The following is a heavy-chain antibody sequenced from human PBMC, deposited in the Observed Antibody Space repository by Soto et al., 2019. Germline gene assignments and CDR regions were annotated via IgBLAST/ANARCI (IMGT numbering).Heavy chain of an antibody. V-gene: IGHV1-3*04. J-gene: IGHJ4*02. CDR2: INTGNGNT. D-gene: IGHD5-18*01. CDR3: AKLGGGYIFGPYLDY. CDR1: GYTFSLYT. Sequence: ASVKVSCKTSGYTFSLYTLHWLRQSPGQRLEWMGWINTGNGNTKYSQRFQGRVTMSRDTSASTAYMELSSLTSEDTAVYYCAKLGGGYIFGPYLDYWGQGTLVTVSS.